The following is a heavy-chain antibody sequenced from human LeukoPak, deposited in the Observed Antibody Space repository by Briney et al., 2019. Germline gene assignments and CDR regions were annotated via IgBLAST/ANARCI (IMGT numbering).Heavy chain of an antibody. J-gene: IGHJ4*02. V-gene: IGHV1-3*03. Sequence: GASVKVSCKASGYSFTAYYMHWVRQAPGQRLEWMGWINAGNGNTKYSQEFQGRVTISRDTSASTAYMELSSLRSEDMAVYYCARVVKYSSGPLTDLLPYYFDSWGQGTLVTVSS. CDR2: INAGNGNT. D-gene: IGHD6-19*01. CDR1: GYSFTAYY. CDR3: ARVVKYSSGPLTDLLPYYFDS.